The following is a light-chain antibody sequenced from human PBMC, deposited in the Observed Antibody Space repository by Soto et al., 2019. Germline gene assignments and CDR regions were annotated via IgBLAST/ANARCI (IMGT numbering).Light chain of an antibody. J-gene: IGLJ2*01. V-gene: IGLV1-40*01. Sequence: QLVLTQPPSVSXAPGQXVTIXCTGSRSNIGAGYDVHWYQHLPGRAPKLLVSGNGDRPSGVPDRFSVSKSGPSASLAITGLQADDEAEYYCQSYDSTLSGVIFGGGTKLTVL. CDR2: GNG. CDR3: QSYDSTLSGVI. CDR1: RSNIGAGYD.